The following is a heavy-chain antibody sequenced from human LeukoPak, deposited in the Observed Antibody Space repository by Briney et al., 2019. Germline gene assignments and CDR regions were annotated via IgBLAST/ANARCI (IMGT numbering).Heavy chain of an antibody. CDR3: AKDQRLRPQYYFDS. CDR2: ISGSGTYT. CDR1: GFTFNNYA. V-gene: IGHV3-23*01. J-gene: IGHJ4*02. Sequence: PGGSLRLSCLASGFTFNNYAMFWVRQTPGKGLEWVSGISGSGTYTYYADSVKGRFTTSRDNSKNMLYLQMNSLRAEDTAVFYCAKDQRLRPQYYFDSWGQGTLVTVSS.